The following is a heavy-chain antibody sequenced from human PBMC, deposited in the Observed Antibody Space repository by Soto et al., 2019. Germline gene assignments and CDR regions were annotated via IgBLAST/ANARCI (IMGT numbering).Heavy chain of an antibody. CDR3: ARAISPDSSSAPYFDY. Sequence: SETLSLTCAVYGGSFSGYYWSWIRQPPGKGLEWIGEINHSGSTNYNPSLKSRVTISVDTSKNQFSLKLSSVTAADTAVYYCARAISPDSSSAPYFDYWGQGTLVTVSS. D-gene: IGHD6-6*01. J-gene: IGHJ4*02. CDR1: GGSFSGYY. V-gene: IGHV4-34*01. CDR2: INHSGST.